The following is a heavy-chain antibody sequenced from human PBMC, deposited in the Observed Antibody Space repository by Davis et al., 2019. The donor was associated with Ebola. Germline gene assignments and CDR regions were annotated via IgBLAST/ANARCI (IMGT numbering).Heavy chain of an antibody. CDR3: AKDMGPLRYCSGGSCHGWFDP. Sequence: SLKISCAASGFTFDDYAMHWVRQAPGKGLEWVSGISWNSGSIGYADSVKGRFTISRDNAKNSLYLQMNSLRAEDTALYYCAKDMGPLRYCSGGSCHGWFDPWGQGTLVTVSS. D-gene: IGHD2-15*01. J-gene: IGHJ5*02. V-gene: IGHV3-9*01. CDR2: ISWNSGSI. CDR1: GFTFDDYA.